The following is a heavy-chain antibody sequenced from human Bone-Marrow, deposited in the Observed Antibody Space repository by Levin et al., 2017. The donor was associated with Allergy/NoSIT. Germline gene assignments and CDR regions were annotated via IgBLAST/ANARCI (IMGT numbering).Heavy chain of an antibody. V-gene: IGHV2-70*04. Sequence: SGPTLVKPTQTLTLTCTFSGFSLGTSGMRVSWIRQPPGEALEWLSRLAWDDDHFYSPSLNSRLTISKDTSQNQSVRIMTNMETADTGTYCCARGGDYGAFDCWGAGTMVIVSS. CDR1: GFSLGTSGMR. J-gene: IGHJ3*01. CDR2: LAWDDDH. CDR3: ARGGDYGAFDC. D-gene: IGHD4-17*01.